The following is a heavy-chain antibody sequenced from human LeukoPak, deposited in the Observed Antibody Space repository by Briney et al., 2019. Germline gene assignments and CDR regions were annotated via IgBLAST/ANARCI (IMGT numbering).Heavy chain of an antibody. V-gene: IGHV3-23*01. D-gene: IGHD3-10*01. Sequence: GGSLRLSCAASGLAFSSSAMSWVRQSPGKGLEWVSSISGSGSGTYYADSVKGRLTISGDNSKNTLYLQMNSLRAEDTAVYYCAKGGHFASGANWFDPWGQGTLVTVSS. CDR2: ISGSGSGT. CDR3: AKGGHFASGANWFDP. J-gene: IGHJ5*02. CDR1: GLAFSSSA.